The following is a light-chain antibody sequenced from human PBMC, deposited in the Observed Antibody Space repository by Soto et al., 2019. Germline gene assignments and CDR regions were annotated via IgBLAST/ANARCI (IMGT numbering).Light chain of an antibody. V-gene: IGKV1-13*02. J-gene: IGKJ2*01. Sequence: AIQLTQSTSSLSASVGDRVTITCRASQGISSALAWYQQKPGKAPKLLIYDASSLESGVPSRFSGSGSGTDFTLTISSLQPADFATYYCQQFNSYPRTFGQGTKLEIK. CDR1: QGISSA. CDR2: DAS. CDR3: QQFNSYPRT.